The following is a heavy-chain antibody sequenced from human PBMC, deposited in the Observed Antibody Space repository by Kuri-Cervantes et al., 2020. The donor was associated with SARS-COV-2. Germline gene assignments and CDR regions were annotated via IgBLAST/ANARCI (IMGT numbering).Heavy chain of an antibody. J-gene: IGHJ5*02. CDR3: ARDYGERLVVPAAMGRFDP. V-gene: IGHV3-48*03. CDR2: ISSSGSTI. D-gene: IGHD2-2*01. CDR1: GFAFSSYE. Sequence: GGSLRLSCAASGFAFSSYEMNWVRQAPGKGLEWVSYISSSGSTIYYADSVKGRFTISRDNAKNSLYLQMNSLRAEDTAVYYCARDYGERLVVPAAMGRFDPWGQEPWSPSPQ.